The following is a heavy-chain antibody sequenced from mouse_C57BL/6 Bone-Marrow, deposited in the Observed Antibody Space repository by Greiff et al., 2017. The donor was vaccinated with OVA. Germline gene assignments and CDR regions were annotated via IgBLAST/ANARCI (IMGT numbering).Heavy chain of an antibody. CDR2: IRYDGSN. CDR1: GYSITSGYF. CDR3: ARGGYDTWFAY. V-gene: IGHV3-6*01. Sequence: EVHLVESGPGLVKPSQSLSLTCSVTGYSITSGYFWTWIRQFPGNKLEWMGNIRYDGSNNYNPSLKNRISITRDTSKNQFYLKLNSVTTEDTATYYCARGGYDTWFAYWGKGTLVTVSA. J-gene: IGHJ3*01. D-gene: IGHD3-2*02.